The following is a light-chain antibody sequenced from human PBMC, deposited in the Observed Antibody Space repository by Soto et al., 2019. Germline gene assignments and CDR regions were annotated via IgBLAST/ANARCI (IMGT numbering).Light chain of an antibody. Sequence: QSVLTQPPSVSGAPGQRVTISCTGSSSKIGSTYDVQWYQQLPGTDPKLLIHGNTNRPSGVPDRFSGSKSGTSASLAITGLQADYEADYYCQPYDESLSVHYVFGTGTKVTVL. J-gene: IGLJ1*01. V-gene: IGLV1-40*01. CDR2: GNT. CDR1: SSKIGSTYD. CDR3: QPYDESLSVHYV.